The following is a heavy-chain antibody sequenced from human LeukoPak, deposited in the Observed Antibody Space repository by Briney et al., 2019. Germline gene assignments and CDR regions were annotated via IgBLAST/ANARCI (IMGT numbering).Heavy chain of an antibody. CDR3: ASGSPDREAVFGVVIPSYYYYYYMDV. J-gene: IGHJ6*03. D-gene: IGHD3-3*01. CDR2: ISSSSSYI. CDR1: GFTFSSYS. Sequence: GGSLRLSCAASGFTFSSYSMNWVRQAPGKGLEWVSSISSSSSYIYYADSVKGRFTISRDNAKNSLYLQMNSLRAEDTAVYYCASGSPDREAVFGVVIPSYYYYYYMDVWGKGTTVTVSS. V-gene: IGHV3-21*01.